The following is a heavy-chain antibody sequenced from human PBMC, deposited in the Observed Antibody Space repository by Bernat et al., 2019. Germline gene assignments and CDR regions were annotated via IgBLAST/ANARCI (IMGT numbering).Heavy chain of an antibody. J-gene: IGHJ6*03. V-gene: IGHV3-30*01. D-gene: IGHD3-3*02. CDR2: ISYDGSNK. CDR1: GFTFSSYA. Sequence: QVQLVESGGGVVQPGRSLRLSCAASGFTFSSYAMHWVRQAPGKGLEWVAVISYDGSNKYYADSVKGRFTISRDNSKNTLYLQMNSLRAEDTAVYYCARDPTIRHYYYYMDVWGKGTTVTVSS. CDR3: ARDPTIRHYYYYMDV.